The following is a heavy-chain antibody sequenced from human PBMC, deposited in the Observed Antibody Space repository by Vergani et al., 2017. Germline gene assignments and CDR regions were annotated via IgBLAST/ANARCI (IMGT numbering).Heavy chain of an antibody. CDR2: MNPNSGNT. J-gene: IGHJ6*03. D-gene: IGHD5-12*01. Sequence: QVQLVQSGAEVKKPGASVKVSCKASGYTFTSYDINWVRQATGQGLEWMGWMNPNSGNTGYAQKFQGRVTMTRNTSISTAYMELSSLRSEDTAVYYCARRYSGYDGQNNGYYYMDVWGKGSTVTVSS. CDR3: ARRYSGYDGQNNGYYYMDV. CDR1: GYTFTSYD. V-gene: IGHV1-8*01.